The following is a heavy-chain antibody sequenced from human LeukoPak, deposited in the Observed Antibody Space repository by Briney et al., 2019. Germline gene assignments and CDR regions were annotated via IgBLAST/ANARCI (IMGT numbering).Heavy chain of an antibody. V-gene: IGHV3-30*04. D-gene: IGHD6-19*01. CDR1: GFTFSSYA. Sequence: GGSLRLSCAASGFTFSSYAMHWVRQAPGKGLEWVAVISYDGSNKYYADSVKGRFTISRDNSKNTLYLQMNSLRAEDMALYYCAKGESYSSGWYPFDYWGQGTLVTVSS. J-gene: IGHJ4*02. CDR2: ISYDGSNK. CDR3: AKGESYSSGWYPFDY.